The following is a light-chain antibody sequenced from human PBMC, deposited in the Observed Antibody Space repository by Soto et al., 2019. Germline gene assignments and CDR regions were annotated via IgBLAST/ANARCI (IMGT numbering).Light chain of an antibody. CDR2: HAS. CDR1: QSVSNN. V-gene: IGKV3-20*01. Sequence: EIVMTQSPATLSVSPGESASLSCRASQSVSNNLAWYRQQPGQAPRLLIYHASTRASGIPDRFSGSGSGTDFTLTISRLEPEDFAVYYCQQYGSSGTFGQGTKVDIK. CDR3: QQYGSSGT. J-gene: IGKJ1*01.